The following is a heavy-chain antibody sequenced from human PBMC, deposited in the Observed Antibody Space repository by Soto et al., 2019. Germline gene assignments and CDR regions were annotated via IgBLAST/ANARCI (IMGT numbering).Heavy chain of an antibody. D-gene: IGHD3-22*01. J-gene: IGHJ1*01. Sequence: QVQLVQSGAEVKKPGSSVKVSCKASGGTFSSYAISWVRQAPGQGREWLGGIIHIFGTAKYAQKFQGRVTITEDEATSTAYMELSSLRSEDTAVYYCARDRSYDSSGYYSEYFQHWGEGTMVTVSS. V-gene: IGHV1-69*01. CDR3: ARDRSYDSSGYYSEYFQH. CDR2: IIHIFGTA. CDR1: GGTFSSYA.